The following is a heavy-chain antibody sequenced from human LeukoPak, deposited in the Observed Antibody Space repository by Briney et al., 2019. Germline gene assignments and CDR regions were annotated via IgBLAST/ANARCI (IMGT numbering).Heavy chain of an antibody. CDR2: IIPIFGTA. V-gene: IGHV1-69*06. J-gene: IGHJ4*02. CDR3: AKDNFGWIVGYYYDSSGYYPDY. Sequence: SVKVSCKASGGTFSNYAISWVRQAPGQGLEWMGGIIPIFGTANYAQKFRGRVTITADKSTRTAYMELSSLRAEDTAVYYCAKDNFGWIVGYYYDSSGYYPDYWGQGTLVTVSS. CDR1: GGTFSNYA. D-gene: IGHD3-22*01.